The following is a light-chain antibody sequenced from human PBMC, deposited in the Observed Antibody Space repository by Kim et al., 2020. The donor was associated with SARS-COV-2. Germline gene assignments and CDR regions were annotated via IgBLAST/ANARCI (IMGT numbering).Light chain of an antibody. CDR1: SLRSYY. Sequence: SSELTQDSAVSVALGQTVRITCQGDSLRSYYASWYQQKPGQAPVLVIYGKNNRPSGIPDRFSGSSSGNTASLTITGAQAEDEADYYCNSRDSSGNQVFGGGTQLTVL. V-gene: IGLV3-19*01. CDR2: GKN. CDR3: NSRDSSGNQV. J-gene: IGLJ2*01.